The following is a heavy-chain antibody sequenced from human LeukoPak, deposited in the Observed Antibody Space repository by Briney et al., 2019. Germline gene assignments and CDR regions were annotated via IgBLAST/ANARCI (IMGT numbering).Heavy chain of an antibody. D-gene: IGHD6-13*01. J-gene: IGHJ6*03. CDR1: GYTFTSYY. CDR3: ARRQAGTGFGVGYYYYYMDV. Sequence: ASVKVSCKASGYTFTSYYMHWVRQAPGPGLEWMGIINPSGGSTSYAQKFQGRVTMTRDTSTSTVYMELSSLRSEDTAVYYCARRQAGTGFGVGYYYYYMDVWGKGTTVTVSS. V-gene: IGHV1-46*01. CDR2: INPSGGST.